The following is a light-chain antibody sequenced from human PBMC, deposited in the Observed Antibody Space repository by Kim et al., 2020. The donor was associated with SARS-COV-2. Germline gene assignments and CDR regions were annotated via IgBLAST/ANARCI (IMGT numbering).Light chain of an antibody. CDR3: SSYTSSSPVV. CDR2: DVS. CDR1: SSDVGGYNY. J-gene: IGLJ2*01. V-gene: IGLV2-14*03. Sequence: QSALTQPASVSGYPGQSITISCTGTSSDVGGYNYVSWYQQHPGKAPKLMIYDVSNRPSGVSNRFSDSKSGNTASLTISGLQAEDEADYYCSSYTSSSPVVFGGGTQLTVL.